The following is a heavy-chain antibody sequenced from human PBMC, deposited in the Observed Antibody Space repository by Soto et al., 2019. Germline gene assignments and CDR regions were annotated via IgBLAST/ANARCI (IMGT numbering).Heavy chain of an antibody. D-gene: IGHD6-13*01. J-gene: IGHJ4*02. CDR3: ARDRGIAAAGEFDY. Sequence: KGVGASVKVSCKASGYTFTGYYMHWVRQAPGQGLEWMGWINPNSGGTNYAQKLQGWVTMTRDTSISTAYMELSRLRSDDTAVYYCARDRGIAAAGEFDYWGQGTLVTVSS. CDR2: INPNSGGT. V-gene: IGHV1-2*04. CDR1: GYTFTGYY.